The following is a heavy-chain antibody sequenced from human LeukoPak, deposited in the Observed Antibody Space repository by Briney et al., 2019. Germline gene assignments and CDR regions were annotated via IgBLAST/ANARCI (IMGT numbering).Heavy chain of an antibody. V-gene: IGHV4-34*01. D-gene: IGHD2-15*01. Sequence: PSETLSLTCAVYGGSFSGYYWSWIRQPPGKGLEWIGEINHSGSTNYNPSLKSRVTISVDTSKNQFSLKLSSVTAADTAVYYCVYRAAGMDVWGQGTTVTVSS. CDR3: VYRAAGMDV. CDR1: GGSFSGYY. CDR2: INHSGST. J-gene: IGHJ6*02.